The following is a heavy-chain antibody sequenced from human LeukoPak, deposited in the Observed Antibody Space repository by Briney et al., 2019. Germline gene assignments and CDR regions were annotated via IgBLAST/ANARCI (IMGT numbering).Heavy chain of an antibody. J-gene: IGHJ4*02. D-gene: IGHD3-10*01. CDR1: GFTFSSYE. V-gene: IGHV3-21*01. Sequence: GGSLRLSCAASGFTFSSYEMNWVRQAPGKGLEWVSSITGSTNGIYYADSVKGRFTISRDNAKNSLSLQMNSLRADDTAVYYCARARVASVYGSGREYYFDYWGQGALVTVSS. CDR2: ITGSTNGI. CDR3: ARARVASVYGSGREYYFDY.